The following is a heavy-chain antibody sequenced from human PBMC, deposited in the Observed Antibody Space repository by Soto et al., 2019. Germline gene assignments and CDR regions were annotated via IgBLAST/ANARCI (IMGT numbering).Heavy chain of an antibody. Sequence: EVQLVESGGGLVQPGGSLRLSCAASGFTFSSYSMNWVRQAPGKGLEWVSYIRSSSSTMYYADSVKGQFTISRDNAKNSRYLQMNSLRDEDTAVYYCARVYYVWRSYRASRFDPWGQGTLVTVSS. CDR2: IRSSSSTM. CDR1: GFTFSSYS. CDR3: ARVYYVWRSYRASRFDP. V-gene: IGHV3-48*02. D-gene: IGHD3-16*02. J-gene: IGHJ5*02.